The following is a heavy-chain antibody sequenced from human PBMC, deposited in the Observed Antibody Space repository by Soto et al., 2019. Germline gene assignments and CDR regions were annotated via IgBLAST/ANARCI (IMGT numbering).Heavy chain of an antibody. V-gene: IGHV1-3*01. J-gene: IGHJ6*03. CDR2: INAGNGNT. CDR1: GYTFTIYA. D-gene: IGHD3-3*01. Sequence: ASVKVSCKASGYTFTIYAMHWVRQAPGQRLEWMGWINAGNGNTKYSKKFQGRVTITRDTSASTAYMERSSLRSEDTAVYYCARKKGVSIFGVAPPNYYYMGVWGKGPTVTVSS. CDR3: ARKKGVSIFGVAPPNYYYMGV.